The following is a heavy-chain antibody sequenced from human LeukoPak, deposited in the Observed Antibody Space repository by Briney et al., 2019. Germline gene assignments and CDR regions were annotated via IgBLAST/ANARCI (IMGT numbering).Heavy chain of an antibody. J-gene: IGHJ6*02. Sequence: GGSLRLSCAASRFTFSSYEMNWVRQAPGKGLEWVSYISSSGSTIYYADSVKGRFTISRDNAKNSLYLQMNSLRAEDTAVYYCARDRYYGPASYLLDYYYYGMDVWGQGTTVTVSS. CDR2: ISSSGSTI. V-gene: IGHV3-48*03. CDR3: ARDRYYGPASYLLDYYYYGMDV. CDR1: RFTFSSYE. D-gene: IGHD3-10*01.